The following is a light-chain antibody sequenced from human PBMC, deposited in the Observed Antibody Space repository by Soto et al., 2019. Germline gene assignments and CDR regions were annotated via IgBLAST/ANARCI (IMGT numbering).Light chain of an antibody. Sequence: EIVMTQFPATLSVSPGDRATLSCRASQSVSSKLAWYQQKPGQVPRLLIYDASARSTGVPGRFSGSGSGTDFTFYISSLQSEDFAVYYCQQYNEWPYTFGQGTKLEIK. CDR1: QSVSSK. CDR3: QQYNEWPYT. CDR2: DAS. V-gene: IGKV3-15*01. J-gene: IGKJ2*01.